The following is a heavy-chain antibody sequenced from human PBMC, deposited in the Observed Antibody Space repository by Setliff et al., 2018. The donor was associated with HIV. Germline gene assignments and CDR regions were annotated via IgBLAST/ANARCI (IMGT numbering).Heavy chain of an antibody. D-gene: IGHD2-2*01. CDR3: ARVRLRVPPSIFDY. CDR2: IHYNEKT. Sequence: KTSETLSLTCAVYGASFSGYYWSWIRQPPGKGLEYIGSIHYNEKTYYNPSLKSRVTISIDTSKNQFSLNLTSVTAADTAVYYCARVRLRVPPSIFDYWGQGALVTVSS. V-gene: IGHV4-34*01. CDR1: GASFSGYY. J-gene: IGHJ4*02.